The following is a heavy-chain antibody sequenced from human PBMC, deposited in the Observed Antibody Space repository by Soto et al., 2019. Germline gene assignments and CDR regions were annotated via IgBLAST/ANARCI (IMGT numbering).Heavy chain of an antibody. J-gene: IGHJ6*02. CDR2: IDASGNT. D-gene: IGHD6-13*01. V-gene: IGHV4-4*07. Sequence: SETLSLTCTVSVDSITTYYWSWIRQPAGKGLEWIGRIDASGNTNYNPSLDSRVTMSIDTSKKQFSLKLTSVTAADTAIYYCARYSNNWFQTEGMDVWGQGTTVTVSS. CDR1: VDSITTYY. CDR3: ARYSNNWFQTEGMDV.